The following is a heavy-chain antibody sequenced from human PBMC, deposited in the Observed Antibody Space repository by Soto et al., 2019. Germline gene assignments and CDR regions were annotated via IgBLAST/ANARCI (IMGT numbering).Heavy chain of an antibody. CDR1: GGTFSSYA. D-gene: IGHD5-12*01. Sequence: SVKVSCKASGGTFSSYAISWVRQAPGQGLEWMGGIIPIFGTANYAQKFQGRVTITADKSTSTAYMELSSLRSEDTAVYYCALATIDPVAYNWFDPWGQGTLVTVSS. J-gene: IGHJ5*02. CDR2: IIPIFGTA. V-gene: IGHV1-69*06. CDR3: ALATIDPVAYNWFDP.